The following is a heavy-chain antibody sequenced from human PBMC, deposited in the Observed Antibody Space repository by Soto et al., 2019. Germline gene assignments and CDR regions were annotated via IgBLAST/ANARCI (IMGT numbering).Heavy chain of an antibody. CDR2: IIPIFGTV. Sequence: QVQLLQSGAEVKKPGSSVRVSCEPSGGTFRTYAISWVRQAPGQGLEWMGEIIPIFGTVNYAQKFQGRVTITADESTTTVYMDLRSLRSEDTAVYDCAKGAVAGTPTSYYYYGMDVWGQGTTVTVSS. CDR3: AKGAVAGTPTSYYYYGMDV. J-gene: IGHJ6*02. V-gene: IGHV1-69*12. D-gene: IGHD6-19*01. CDR1: GGTFRTYA.